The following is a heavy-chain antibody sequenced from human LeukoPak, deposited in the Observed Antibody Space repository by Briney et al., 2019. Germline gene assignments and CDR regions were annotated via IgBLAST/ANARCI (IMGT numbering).Heavy chain of an antibody. CDR2: INHSGST. Sequence: SETLSLTCIVSGGSISSTTYYWSWIRQPPGKGLEWIGEINHSGSTNYNPSLKSRVTISVDTSKNQFSLKLSSVTAADTAVYYCARGDVGATLDFYYFDMDVWGRGTTVTVSS. CDR1: GGSISSTTYY. D-gene: IGHD1-26*01. V-gene: IGHV4-39*07. J-gene: IGHJ6*02. CDR3: ARGDVGATLDFYYFDMDV.